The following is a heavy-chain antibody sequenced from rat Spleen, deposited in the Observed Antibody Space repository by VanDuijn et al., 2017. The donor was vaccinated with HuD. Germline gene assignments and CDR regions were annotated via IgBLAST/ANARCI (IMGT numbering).Heavy chain of an antibody. CDR1: GHSISSGYR. CDR3: ARSTYSNYFDY. J-gene: IGHJ2*01. V-gene: IGHV3-3*01. CDR2: INAAGST. Sequence: EVQLQESGPGLVKPSQSLSLTCSVTGHSISSGYRWNWIRKFPGNKLEWMGYINAAGSTNYNPSLKSRISITRDTSKNQFFLQLNSVTTEDTATYYCARSTYSNYFDYWGQGVMVTVSS. D-gene: IGHD1-2*01.